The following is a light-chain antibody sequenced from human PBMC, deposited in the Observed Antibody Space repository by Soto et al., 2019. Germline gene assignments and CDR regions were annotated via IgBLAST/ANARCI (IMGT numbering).Light chain of an antibody. CDR1: RSDVGGYNY. Sequence: QSALTQPASVSGSPGQSITISCTGTRSDVGGYNYVSWDQQHPGKAPKLMIYDVSNRPSGVPNRFSGSKSGNTASLTISGLQAEDEADDYCSSYTSSSDLDVFGTGTKVTVL. CDR2: DVS. J-gene: IGLJ1*01. CDR3: SSYTSSSDLDV. V-gene: IGLV2-14*01.